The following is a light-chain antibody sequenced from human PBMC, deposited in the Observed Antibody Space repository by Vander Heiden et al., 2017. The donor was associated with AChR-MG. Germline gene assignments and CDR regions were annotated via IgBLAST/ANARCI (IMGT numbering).Light chain of an antibody. CDR2: DVS. J-gene: IGLJ2*01. CDR3: SSYTSSSTVI. V-gene: IGLV2-14*01. CDR1: SSDVGGFNS. Sequence: QSALTQPASVSGSPGQSITISCTGTSSDVGGFNSVSWYQQFPGKAPKLMISDVSSRPSGVSNRFSGSKSGSTASLTISGLQAEDEGHYYCSSYTSSSTVIFGGGTKLTVL.